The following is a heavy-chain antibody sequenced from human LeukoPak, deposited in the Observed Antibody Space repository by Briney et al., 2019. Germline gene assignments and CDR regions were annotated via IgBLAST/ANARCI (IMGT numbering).Heavy chain of an antibody. V-gene: IGHV3-23*01. CDR3: AKDFGWFDP. J-gene: IGHJ5*02. D-gene: IGHD3-10*01. CDR1: GFTFSSYA. CDR2: ISGSGGST. Sequence: SGGSLRVSCAASGFTFSSYAMSWVRRAPGKGLEWVSTISGSGGSTYYADSVKGRVIISRDNSKNTLYLQMNSLRAEDTAVYYCAKDFGWFDPWGQGTLVTVSS.